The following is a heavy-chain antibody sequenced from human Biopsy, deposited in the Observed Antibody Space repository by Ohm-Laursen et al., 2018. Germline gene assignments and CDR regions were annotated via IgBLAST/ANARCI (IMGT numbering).Heavy chain of an antibody. CDR2: IFYRGST. Sequence: GTLSLTCAVSGGSISNNNYYWGWIRQPPGKGLEWIGSIFYRGSTHYKPSLKNLITISGDTSKNQFSLKLNSVTAADTAVYYCARGDYFDSNGYFWFDPWGQGTLVTVSS. J-gene: IGHJ5*02. CDR3: ARGDYFDSNGYFWFDP. V-gene: IGHV4-39*07. D-gene: IGHD3-22*01. CDR1: GGSISNNNYY.